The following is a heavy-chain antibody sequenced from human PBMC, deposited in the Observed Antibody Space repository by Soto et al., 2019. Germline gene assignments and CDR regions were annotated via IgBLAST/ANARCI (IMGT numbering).Heavy chain of an antibody. Sequence: GSLRLSCAVSGFICSSYDMSWVRQAPGKGLEWVSTILVSGSTHYEDSVKGRFTISRDTSRNTVYLQMNSLTAGDTAVYYCAKATATSGGAFEIYGQGTMVTVSS. D-gene: IGHD1-1*01. CDR1: GFICSSYD. CDR2: ILVSGST. J-gene: IGHJ3*02. CDR3: AKATATSGGAFEI. V-gene: IGHV3-23*01.